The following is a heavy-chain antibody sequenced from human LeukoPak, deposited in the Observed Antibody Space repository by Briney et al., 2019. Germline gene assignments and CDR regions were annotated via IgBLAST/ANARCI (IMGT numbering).Heavy chain of an antibody. CDR3: ARGLGLFYYYYYYMDF. D-gene: IGHD3-16*01. V-gene: IGHV4-34*01. J-gene: IGHJ6*03. Sequence: SETQSLTCAVYGGSFSGYYWSWIRQPPGKGLEWIGEINHSGSTNYNPSLKSRVTISVDTSKNQFSLKLSSVTAADTAVYYCARGLGLFYYYYYYMDFYVKGTTVTVSS. CDR1: GGSFSGYY. CDR2: INHSGST.